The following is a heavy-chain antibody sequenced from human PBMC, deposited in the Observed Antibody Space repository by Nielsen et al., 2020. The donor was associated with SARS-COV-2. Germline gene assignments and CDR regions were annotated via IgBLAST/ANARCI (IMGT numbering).Heavy chain of an antibody. D-gene: IGHD6-13*01. CDR1: GFTFSSYA. V-gene: IGHV3-23*01. CDR3: AKDCGDSSSWYYWFDP. J-gene: IGHJ5*02. CDR2: ISGSGGST. Sequence: GESLKISCAASGFTFSSYAMSWVRQAPGKGLEWVSAISGSGGSTYYADSVKGRFTISRDNSKNTLYLQMNSLRAEDTAVYYCAKDCGDSSSWYYWFDPWGQGTLVTVSS.